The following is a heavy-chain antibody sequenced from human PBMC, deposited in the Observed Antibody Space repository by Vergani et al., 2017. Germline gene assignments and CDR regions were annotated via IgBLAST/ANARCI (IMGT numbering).Heavy chain of an antibody. Sequence: QLQLQESGPGLVKPSETLSLTCTVSGGSISSSSYYWGWIRQPPGKGLEWIGSIYYSGSTYYNPSLKSRVTISVDTSKNQFSLKLSSVTAADTAVYYCARRWGTYYFDYWGQGTLVTVSS. CDR3: ARRWGTYYFDY. CDR2: IYYSGST. D-gene: IGHD7-27*01. J-gene: IGHJ4*02. V-gene: IGHV4-39*01. CDR1: GGSISSSSYY.